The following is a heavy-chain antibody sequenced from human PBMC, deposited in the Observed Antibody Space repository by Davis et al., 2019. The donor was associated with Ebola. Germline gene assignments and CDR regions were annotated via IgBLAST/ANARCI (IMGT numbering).Heavy chain of an antibody. CDR1: GFTFSNYG. CDR2: ISGRGDAT. D-gene: IGHD4-17*01. CDR3: TRHVSGDFWYFDL. V-gene: IGHV3-23*01. J-gene: IGHJ2*01. Sequence: GESLKISCAASGFTFSNYGMAWVRQAPGKGLEWVSGISGRGDATSYADSVKGRFTISRDNSKNTVYLQMNSLRAEDTAVYYCTRHVSGDFWYFDLWGRGTLVTVSS.